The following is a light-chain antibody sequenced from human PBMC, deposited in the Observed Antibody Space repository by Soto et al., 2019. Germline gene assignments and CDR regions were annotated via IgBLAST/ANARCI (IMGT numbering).Light chain of an antibody. CDR2: GAS. CDR1: QSVSSNY. V-gene: IGKV3-20*01. Sequence: EIVLTQSPGTLSLSPGDRATLSCRASQSVSSNYLAWYQQKPGQAPRLLIHGASSRATGIPDRFSGSGSGTDFTLTVSRLEPEDFAVYYCQQYGSSPLTFGGGTKVEIK. CDR3: QQYGSSPLT. J-gene: IGKJ4*01.